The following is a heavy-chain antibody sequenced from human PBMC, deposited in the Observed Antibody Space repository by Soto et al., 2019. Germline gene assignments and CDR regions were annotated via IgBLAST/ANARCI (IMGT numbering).Heavy chain of an antibody. J-gene: IGHJ4*02. CDR2: LSSSSSYI. V-gene: IGHV3-21*01. Sequence: AGGSLRLSCAASGFTFSSYSMMWVRQAPGKGLEWVSLLSSSSSYIYFADSLKGRFTISRDNAKNSLYLQMNSLRAEDTAVYYCARVGYSSGWLPDYWGQGTLVTVSS. D-gene: IGHD6-19*01. CDR3: ARVGYSSGWLPDY. CDR1: GFTFSSYS.